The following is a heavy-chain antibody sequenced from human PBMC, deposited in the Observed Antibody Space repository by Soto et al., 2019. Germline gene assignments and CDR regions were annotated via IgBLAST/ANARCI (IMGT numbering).Heavy chain of an antibody. CDR3: ARDRGYDAHDYYYNAMDV. V-gene: IGHV3-21*01. CDR2: IRGFSPYT. J-gene: IGHJ6*02. CDR1: GFTFRTYT. D-gene: IGHD2-15*01. Sequence: GGSLRLSCISSGFTFRTYTMNWVRQAPGRGLEWVSGIRGFSPYTFYAESVKGRFTISRDNAKNSLYLQMNSLRAEDTAVYYCARDRGYDAHDYYYNAMDVWGQGTTVTVSS.